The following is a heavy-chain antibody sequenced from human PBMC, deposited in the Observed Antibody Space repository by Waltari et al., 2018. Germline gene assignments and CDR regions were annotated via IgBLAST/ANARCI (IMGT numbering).Heavy chain of an antibody. Sequence: QLHLKLSGPGLVKPSETLSLTCAVSGPSVTTTKYFWGWIRQPPGKGLEWVGRIYFTGITDYNPSLKSRVTISIDTSTNQFSLNLRSVTAADTAVYYCARGIWQQLAHFDSWGQGTLVTVSS. CDR1: GPSVTTTKYF. J-gene: IGHJ4*02. CDR3: ARGIWQQLAHFDS. CDR2: IYFTGIT. D-gene: IGHD6-13*01. V-gene: IGHV4-39*01.